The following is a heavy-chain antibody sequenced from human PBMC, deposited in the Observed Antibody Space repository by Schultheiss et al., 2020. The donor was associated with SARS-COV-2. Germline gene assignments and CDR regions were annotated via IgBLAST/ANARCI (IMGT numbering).Heavy chain of an antibody. V-gene: IGHV3-11*03. CDR2: IDPSNSYT. J-gene: IGHJ5*02. CDR3: ARSGSGGWLNPFHS. D-gene: IGHD3-10*01. Sequence: GGSLRLSCAASGFPFSDYYMTWLRQAPGRGLEWVSAIDPSNSYTQYADSVRGRFTISRDNAKSSLYLQMNSLRPEDTAVYYCARSGSGGWLNPFHSWGQGVLVTVSS. CDR1: GFPFSDYY.